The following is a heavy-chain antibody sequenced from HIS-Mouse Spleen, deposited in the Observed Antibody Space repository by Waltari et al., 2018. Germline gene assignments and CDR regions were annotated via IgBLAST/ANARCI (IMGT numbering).Heavy chain of an antibody. CDR3: AREIPYSSSWYDWYFDL. D-gene: IGHD6-13*01. CDR2: IYYSGGT. Sequence: QLQLQESGPGLVKPSETLSPTCTVSGGSISSSSYYWGWIRQPPGKGLEWIGSIYYSGGTYYTPSLKSRVTISVDTSKNQFSLKLSSVTAADTAVYYCAREIPYSSSWYDWYFDLWGRGTLVTVSS. CDR1: GGSISSSSYY. J-gene: IGHJ2*01. V-gene: IGHV4-39*07.